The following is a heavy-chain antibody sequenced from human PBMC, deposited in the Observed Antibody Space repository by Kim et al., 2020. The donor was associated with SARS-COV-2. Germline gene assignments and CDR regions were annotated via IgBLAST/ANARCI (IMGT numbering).Heavy chain of an antibody. D-gene: IGHD3-9*01. J-gene: IGHJ6*02. CDR3: TVGNYDILTGYYTTYYYYGMDV. CDR2: IRSKAYGGTT. CDR1: GFTFGDYA. Sequence: GGSLRLSCTASGFTFGDYAMSWVRQAPGKGLEWVGFIRSKAYGGTTEYAASVKGRFTISRDDSKSIAYLQMNSLKTEDTAVYYCTVGNYDILTGYYTTYYYYGMDVWGQGTTVTVSS. V-gene: IGHV3-49*04.